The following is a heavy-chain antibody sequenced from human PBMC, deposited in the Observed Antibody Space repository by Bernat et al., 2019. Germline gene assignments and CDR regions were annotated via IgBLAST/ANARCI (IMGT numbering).Heavy chain of an antibody. Sequence: QVQLQESGPGLVKPSETLSLTCTVSGGSISDFFWSWIRQPPGKGLEWVGNIHYTGSTNYNPSLKNRVTISVDTSKNQFSLRLTSVTAADTAMYYCAREKGVSPPPSYHYYGLDVWGQGTTVTVSS. J-gene: IGHJ6*02. CDR1: GGSISDFF. V-gene: IGHV4-59*01. CDR2: IHYTGST. CDR3: AREKGVSPPPSYHYYGLDV. D-gene: IGHD2-8*01.